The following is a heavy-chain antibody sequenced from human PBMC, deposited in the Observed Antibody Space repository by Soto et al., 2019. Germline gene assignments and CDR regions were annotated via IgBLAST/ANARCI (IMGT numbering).Heavy chain of an antibody. Sequence: PSETLSLTCTVSGGSITSDYWTWIRQPPGKGLEYIGYIYNSGTTNYNPSLKSRVTISIDTSKNQFSLKLSSVTAADTAVYFCARGPPPYYWGQGTLVTVSS. J-gene: IGHJ4*02. CDR1: GGSITSDY. CDR3: ARGPPPYY. V-gene: IGHV4-59*01. CDR2: IYNSGTT.